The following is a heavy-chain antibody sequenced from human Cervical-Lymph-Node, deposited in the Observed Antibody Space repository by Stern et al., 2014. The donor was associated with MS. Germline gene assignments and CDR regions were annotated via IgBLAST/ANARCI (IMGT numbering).Heavy chain of an antibody. CDR3: ARHVQGFDY. CDR1: GYSFTIYY. V-gene: IGHV5-51*01. Sequence: EVHLAESGAEVKKPWESLKISCTLAGYSFTIYYIAWECQMPGKGLGWMGVIYPYDSDTTYSPSFQGQVTISADKSITTAYLQWSSLRASDTAMYYCARHVQGFDYWGQGTLVTVSS. CDR2: IYPYDSDT. J-gene: IGHJ4*02.